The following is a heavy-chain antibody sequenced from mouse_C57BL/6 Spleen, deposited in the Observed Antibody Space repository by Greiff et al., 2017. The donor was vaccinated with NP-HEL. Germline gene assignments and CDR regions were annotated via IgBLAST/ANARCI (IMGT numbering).Heavy chain of an antibody. CDR3: ASYDSYYYAMDY. CDR1: GYAFSSYW. Sequence: QVQLKQSGAELVKPGASVKISCKASGYAFSSYWMNWVKQRPGKGLEWIGQIYPGDGDTNYNGKFKGKATLTADKSSSTAYMQLSSLTSEDSAVYFCASYDSYYYAMDYWGQGTSVTGSS. V-gene: IGHV1-80*01. CDR2: IYPGDGDT. J-gene: IGHJ4*01. D-gene: IGHD2-4*01.